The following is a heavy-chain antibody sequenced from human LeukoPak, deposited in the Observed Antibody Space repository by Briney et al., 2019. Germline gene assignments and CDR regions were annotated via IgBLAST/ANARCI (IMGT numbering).Heavy chain of an antibody. CDR1: GFTFSSYA. D-gene: IGHD6-19*01. CDR3: ARDSSGPTCFDY. J-gene: IGHJ4*02. CDR2: IKQDGSEK. Sequence: PGGSLRLSCAASGFTFSSYAMSWVRQAPGKGLEWVANIKQDGSEKYYVDSVKGRFTISRDNAKNSLYLQMNSLRAEDTAVYYCARDSSGPTCFDYWGQGTLVTVSS. V-gene: IGHV3-7*01.